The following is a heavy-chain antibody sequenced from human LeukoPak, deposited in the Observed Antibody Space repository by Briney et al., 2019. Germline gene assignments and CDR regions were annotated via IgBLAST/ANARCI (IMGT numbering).Heavy chain of an antibody. CDR1: GGSISSSY. CDR3: AGPVYYDSRFDY. V-gene: IGHV4-4*07. CDR2: IYTSGST. J-gene: IGHJ4*02. D-gene: IGHD3-22*01. Sequence: SETLSLTCTVSGGSISSSYWSWIRQPAGKGLEWIGRIYTSGSTNYNPSLKSRVTMSIDTSKKQFSLNLTSVTAADTAVYYCAGPVYYDSRFDYWGQGTLVTVSS.